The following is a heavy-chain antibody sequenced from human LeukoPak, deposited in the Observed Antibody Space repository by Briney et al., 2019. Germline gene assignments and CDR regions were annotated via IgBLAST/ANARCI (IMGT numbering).Heavy chain of an antibody. CDR2: IQQGGSEK. Sequence: GGSLRLSCAASGFTFSSYWMSWVRQAPGKGLEWVANIQQGGSEKYYVDSMKGRFTISRDNAKNSLFLQMNSLRAEDTAVYYCARCHSSSSGDYWGQGTLVTVSS. CDR3: ARCHSSSSGDY. D-gene: IGHD6-6*01. V-gene: IGHV3-7*05. CDR1: GFTFSSYW. J-gene: IGHJ4*02.